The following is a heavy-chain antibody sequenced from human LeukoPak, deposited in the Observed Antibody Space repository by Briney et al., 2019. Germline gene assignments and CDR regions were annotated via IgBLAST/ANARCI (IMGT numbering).Heavy chain of an antibody. Sequence: GGSLRLSCAASGFTFSSYAMSWVRQAPGKGLEWVSAISGSGGSTHYADSVKGRFTISRDNSKNTLYLQMNSLRAEDTAVYYCAKDGAGYYDFWSGYSDPYYFDYWGQGTLVTVSS. CDR2: ISGSGGST. J-gene: IGHJ4*02. D-gene: IGHD3-3*01. CDR3: AKDGAGYYDFWSGYSDPYYFDY. CDR1: GFTFSSYA. V-gene: IGHV3-23*01.